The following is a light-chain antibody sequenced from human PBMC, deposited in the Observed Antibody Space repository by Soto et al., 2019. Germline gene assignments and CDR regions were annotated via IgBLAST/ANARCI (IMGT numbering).Light chain of an antibody. J-gene: IGKJ1*01. CDR1: QSISTW. V-gene: IGKV1-5*01. CDR2: DVS. Sequence: DIQMTQSPSTLSASVGDRVTITCRASQSISTWLAWYQQKPGKAPKLLIYDVSSLESGVPSRFSGSGSGTEFTLTIGSLQSDDVATYYCQHCNTSCTFGQGTNVEIK. CDR3: QHCNTSCT.